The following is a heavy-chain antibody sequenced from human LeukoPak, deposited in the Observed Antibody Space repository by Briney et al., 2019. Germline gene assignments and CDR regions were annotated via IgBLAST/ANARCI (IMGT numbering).Heavy chain of an antibody. J-gene: IGHJ4*02. CDR3: ATELGRGYSYGHLDY. Sequence: GGSLRLSCVASGFTFSHYSLHWGRQAPGKGLEWVTLILYDGSKKYYTDSVRGRFTISRDDSKNTLYLQMNSLRAEDTAVYYCATELGRGYSYGHLDYWGQGTLVTVSS. CDR2: ILYDGSKK. D-gene: IGHD5-18*01. CDR1: GFTFSHYS. V-gene: IGHV3-30-3*01.